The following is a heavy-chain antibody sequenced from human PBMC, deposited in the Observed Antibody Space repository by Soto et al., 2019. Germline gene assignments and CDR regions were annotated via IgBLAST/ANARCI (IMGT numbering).Heavy chain of an antibody. CDR2: IHSSGNT. J-gene: IGHJ4*02. V-gene: IGHV4-59*01. CDR3: ARDRSGWQDY. CDR1: GGSIRTYY. Sequence: SETLSLTCTVSGGSIRTYYWNWIRQSPGKGLEWIGYIHSSGNTNYNTSLKRRVTMSVDTSKKHFSLKLSSVSAADTAVYYCARDRSGWQDYWGQGTLVTVSS. D-gene: IGHD6-19*01.